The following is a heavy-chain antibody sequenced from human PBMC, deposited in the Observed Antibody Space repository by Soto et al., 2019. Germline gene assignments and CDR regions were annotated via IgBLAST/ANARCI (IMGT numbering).Heavy chain of an antibody. J-gene: IGHJ4*02. V-gene: IGHV4-30-4*01. Sequence: PSETLSLTCTASGGTISSGAYYWSWIPQPPGKGLEWIAYIYYSGNNFYNPSLKSRVAISVDTCKNQFTLRLCSLTAADAAVYYFDRVRSCGGDSCYPGYFDYWGQGTLVTVSS. D-gene: IGHD2-15*01. CDR3: DRVRSCGGDSCYPGYFDY. CDR2: IYYSGNN. CDR1: GGTISSGAYY.